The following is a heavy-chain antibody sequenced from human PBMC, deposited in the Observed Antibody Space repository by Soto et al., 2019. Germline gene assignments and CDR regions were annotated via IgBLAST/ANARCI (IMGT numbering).Heavy chain of an antibody. J-gene: IGHJ6*02. V-gene: IGHV4-61*01. Sequence: QVQLQESGPGLVKPSETLSLTCTVSGGSVSSGSYYWSWIRQPPGKGLEWIGYIHYSGSTNYNPSLKRRVTISVDTSKNQFSLKLSSVTAADTAVYYCARGIEGWYQGRYYYGMDVWGQGTTVTVSS. D-gene: IGHD6-19*01. CDR1: GGSVSSGSYY. CDR3: ARGIEGWYQGRYYYGMDV. CDR2: IHYSGST.